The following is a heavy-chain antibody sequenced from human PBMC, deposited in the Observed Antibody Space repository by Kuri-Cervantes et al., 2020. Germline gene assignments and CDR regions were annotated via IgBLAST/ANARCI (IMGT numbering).Heavy chain of an antibody. J-gene: IGHJ5*02. CDR2: IIPIFGTA. CDR1: GGTFSSYA. Sequence: SVKVSCKASGGTFSSYAISWVRQAPGQGLEWMGGIIPIFGTANYAQKFQGRVTMTRNTSISTAYMELSSLRSEDTAVYYCARGRRIAARPGFSYNWFDPWGQGTLVTVSS. D-gene: IGHD6-6*01. V-gene: IGHV1-69*05. CDR3: ARGRRIAARPGFSYNWFDP.